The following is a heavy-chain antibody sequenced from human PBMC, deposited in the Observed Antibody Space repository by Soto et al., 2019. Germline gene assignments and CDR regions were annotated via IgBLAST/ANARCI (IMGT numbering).Heavy chain of an antibody. J-gene: IGHJ4*02. D-gene: IGHD5-12*01. CDR1: GASISSSY. CDR3: ARGGTRYSNVASGVGGFDS. CDR2: VYHTGAT. Sequence: PSETLSLTCTVSGASISSSYWSWIRQSPERGLEWIAYVYHTGATNYNPSLKSRVTISLDTSKGQFSLNLTSLTTADTAVYFCARGGTRYSNVASGVGGFDSWARGSLVPVPP. V-gene: IGHV4-59*01.